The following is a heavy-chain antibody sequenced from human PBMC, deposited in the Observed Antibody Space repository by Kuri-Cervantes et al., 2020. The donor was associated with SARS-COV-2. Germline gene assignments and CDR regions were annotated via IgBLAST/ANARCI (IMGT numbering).Heavy chain of an antibody. D-gene: IGHD3-10*01. Sequence: SETLSLTCTVSGGSISSSSYYWGWIRQPPGKGLEWIGEINHSGSTNYNPSLKSRVTISVDTSKNQFSLKLSSVTAADTAVYYCARGAPARTFITMVRGVSAFDIWGQGTMVTVSS. V-gene: IGHV4-39*07. CDR2: INHSGST. J-gene: IGHJ3*02. CDR1: GGSISSSSYY. CDR3: ARGAPARTFITMVRGVSAFDI.